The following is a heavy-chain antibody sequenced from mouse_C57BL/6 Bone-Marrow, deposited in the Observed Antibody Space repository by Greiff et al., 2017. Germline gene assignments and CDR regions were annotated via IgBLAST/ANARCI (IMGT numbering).Heavy chain of an antibody. J-gene: IGHJ4*01. D-gene: IGHD1-1*01. V-gene: IGHV14-4*01. CDR2: IDPENGDT. Sequence: EVKLVESGAELVRPGASVKLSCTASGFNIKDDYMHWVKQRPEQGLEWIGWIDPENGDTEYASKFQGKATITADTSSNTAYLQLSSLTSEDTAVYYCTLITTVVYYYAMDYWGQGTSVTVSS. CDR3: TLITTVVYYYAMDY. CDR1: GFNIKDDY.